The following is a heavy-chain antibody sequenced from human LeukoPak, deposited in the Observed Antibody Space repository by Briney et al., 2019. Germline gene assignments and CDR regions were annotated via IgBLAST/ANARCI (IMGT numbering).Heavy chain of an antibody. CDR3: ANDGSSGWYR. V-gene: IGHV3-30*18. J-gene: IGHJ4*02. D-gene: IGHD6-19*01. CDR1: GFAFSTYG. Sequence: PGRSLRLSCAASGFAFSTYGMDWVRQAPGRGLEWVSAICYDGTNKYYADSVKGRFTISRDNSKNTLYLQMNSLRAEATAVYYCANDGSSGWYRWGQGTLVTVSS. CDR2: ICYDGTNK.